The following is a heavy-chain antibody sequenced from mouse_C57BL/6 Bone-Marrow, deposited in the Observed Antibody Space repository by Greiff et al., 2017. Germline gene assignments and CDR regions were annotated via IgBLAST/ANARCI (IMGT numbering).Heavy chain of an antibody. Sequence: EVMLVEPGGGLVQPGGSLSLSCAASGFTFTDYYMSWVSQPPGKALEWLGFIRNKANGYTTEYSGSGKGRFTIARDNSQSIIYLQMNALRAEESGTYYCAKYYYYGSSFFAYWGQGTLVTVSA. J-gene: IGHJ3*01. CDR3: AKYYYYGSSFFAY. CDR2: IRNKANGYTT. D-gene: IGHD1-1*01. CDR1: GFTFTDYY. V-gene: IGHV7-3*01.